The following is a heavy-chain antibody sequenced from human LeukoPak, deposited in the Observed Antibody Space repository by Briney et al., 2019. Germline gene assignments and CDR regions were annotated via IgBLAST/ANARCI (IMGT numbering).Heavy chain of an antibody. CDR2: ISYDGSNK. V-gene: IGHV3-30*18. D-gene: IGHD2-2*01. Sequence: PGGSLRLSCAASGFTLSSYGMHWVRQAPGKGLEWVAIISYDGSNKYYADSVKGRFTISRDNSKNTLYLQVNSLRPEDTAVYYCAKDLLCSSTSCYGSGYFDSWGQGTLVTVSS. CDR1: GFTLSSYG. CDR3: AKDLLCSSTSCYGSGYFDS. J-gene: IGHJ4*02.